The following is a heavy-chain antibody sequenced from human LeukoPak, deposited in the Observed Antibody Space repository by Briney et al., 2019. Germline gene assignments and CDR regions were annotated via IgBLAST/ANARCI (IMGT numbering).Heavy chain of an antibody. CDR1: GFTFSTYS. D-gene: IGHD3-3*01. CDR3: AKWDSSGFWSGYTYYFDY. CDR2: ISSSSYI. Sequence: GRSLRLSCAASGFTFSTYSMNWVRQAPGKGLEWVSSISSSSYIYYADSVKGRFTISRDNAKDSLYLQMNSLRAEDTAVYYCAKWDSSGFWSGYTYYFDYWGQGTLVTVSS. J-gene: IGHJ4*02. V-gene: IGHV3-21*01.